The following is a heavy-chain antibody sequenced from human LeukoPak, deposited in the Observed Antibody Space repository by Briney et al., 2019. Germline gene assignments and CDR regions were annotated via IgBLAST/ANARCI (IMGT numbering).Heavy chain of an antibody. CDR3: ARADYGFGPEGFDY. Sequence: SETLSLTCAVYGGSFNDYYWSWLRQPPGKGLEWIGGINHSGRTNYNATLKSRATISVDTSKTQFSLRLSSLTAADTAVYYCARADYGFGPEGFDYWGQGILVTVSS. V-gene: IGHV4-34*01. J-gene: IGHJ4*02. D-gene: IGHD3-10*01. CDR2: INHSGRT. CDR1: GGSFNDYY.